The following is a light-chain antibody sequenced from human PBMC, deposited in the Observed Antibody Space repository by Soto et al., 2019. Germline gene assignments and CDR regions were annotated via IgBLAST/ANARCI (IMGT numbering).Light chain of an antibody. CDR2: AAS. J-gene: IGKJ2*01. V-gene: IGKV3-20*01. CDR3: QQYDSSPPNT. CDR1: QGVSGNF. Sequence: EIVLTQSPDTLSLSPGERATLSCRASQGVSGNFLAWYQHRPGQAPRLLIYAASSRPTGIPDRFSGSGSGTDFTLTISRLEPEDFAVYYCQQYDSSPPNTFGQGIRLEIK.